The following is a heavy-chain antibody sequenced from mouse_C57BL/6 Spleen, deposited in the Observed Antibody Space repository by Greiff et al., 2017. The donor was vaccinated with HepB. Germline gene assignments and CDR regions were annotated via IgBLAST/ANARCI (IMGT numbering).Heavy chain of an antibody. CDR3: ARNYGYDGYAMDY. D-gene: IGHD2-2*01. V-gene: IGHV1-69*01. CDR2: IDPSDSYT. CDR1: GYTFTSYW. Sequence: QVQLKQPGAELVMPGASVKLSCKASGYTFTSYWMHWVKQRPGQGLEWIGEIDPSDSYTNYNQKFKGKSTLTVDKSSSTAYMQLSSLTSEDSAVYYCARNYGYDGYAMDYWGQGTSVTVSS. J-gene: IGHJ4*01.